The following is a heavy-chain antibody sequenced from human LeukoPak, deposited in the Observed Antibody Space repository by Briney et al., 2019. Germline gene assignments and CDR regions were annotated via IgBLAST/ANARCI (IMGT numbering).Heavy chain of an antibody. V-gene: IGHV4-34*01. CDR2: INHSGST. CDR1: GGSFSGYY. Sequence: PSETLSLTCAVYGGSFSGYYWSWIRQPPGKGLEWIGEINHSGSTNYNPSLKSRVTISVDTSKNQFSLKLSSVTAADTAVYYCARAPPYCSSTSCYAYYFDYWGQGTLVTVSS. J-gene: IGHJ4*02. D-gene: IGHD2-2*01. CDR3: ARAPPYCSSTSCYAYYFDY.